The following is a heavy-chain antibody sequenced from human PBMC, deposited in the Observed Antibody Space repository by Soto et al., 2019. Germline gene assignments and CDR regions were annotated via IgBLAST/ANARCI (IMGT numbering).Heavy chain of an antibody. J-gene: IGHJ6*03. V-gene: IGHV4-34*01. CDR1: GGSFSDYY. D-gene: IGHD3-16*02. Sequence: QVQLQQWGAGLLKPSETLSLTCAVYGGSFSDYYWTWIRQPPGKGLEWIGEINHRGSTNNNPSLKRRVTISVDPSKNQLSLKLSSVTAADTAVYYCAGGLYGVIGSYYYNYMDVWGKGTTVTVSS. CDR2: INHRGST. CDR3: AGGLYGVIGSYYYNYMDV.